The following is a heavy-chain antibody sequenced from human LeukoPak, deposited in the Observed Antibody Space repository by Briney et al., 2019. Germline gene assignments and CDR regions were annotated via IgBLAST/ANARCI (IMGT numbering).Heavy chain of an antibody. Sequence: SETLSLTCTVSVGSISSSSYYWGWIRQPPGRGLEWIGSMYYSGSTYYNPSLRSRVTISVDTSKNQSSLKLSSVNAAETAVYYCARGRSIVGDTTYDAFDMWGQGTMVSVSS. CDR3: ARGRSIVGDTTYDAFDM. D-gene: IGHD1-26*01. CDR2: MYYSGST. CDR1: VGSISSSSYY. J-gene: IGHJ3*02. V-gene: IGHV4-39*01.